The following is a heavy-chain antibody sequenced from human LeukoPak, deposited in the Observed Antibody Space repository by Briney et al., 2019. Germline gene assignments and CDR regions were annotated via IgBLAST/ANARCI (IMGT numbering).Heavy chain of an antibody. CDR1: GGSFSGYY. V-gene: IGHV4-34*01. CDR2: INHSGST. CDR3: ARGSPYYYGSGSYPFDY. Sequence: SETLSLTCAVYGGSFSGYYWSWIRQPPGKGREWIGEINHSGSTNYNPSLKSRVTISVDTSKNQFSLKLSSVTAADTAVYYCARGSPYYYGSGSYPFDYWGQGTLVTVSS. D-gene: IGHD3-10*01. J-gene: IGHJ4*02.